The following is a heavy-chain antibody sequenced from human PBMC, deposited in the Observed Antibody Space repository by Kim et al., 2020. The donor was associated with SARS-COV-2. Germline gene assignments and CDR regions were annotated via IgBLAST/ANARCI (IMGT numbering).Heavy chain of an antibody. CDR3: ARGTDGLGDIVLVVWIYYYYMDV. Sequence: SETLSLTCAVYGGSFSGYYWSWIRQPPGKGLEWIGEINHSGSTNYNPSLKSRVTISVDTSKNQFSLKLSSVTAADTAVYYCARGTDGLGDIVLVVWIYYYYMDVWGKGTTVTVSS. D-gene: IGHD2-8*02. V-gene: IGHV4-34*01. CDR1: GGSFSGYY. CDR2: INHSGST. J-gene: IGHJ6*03.